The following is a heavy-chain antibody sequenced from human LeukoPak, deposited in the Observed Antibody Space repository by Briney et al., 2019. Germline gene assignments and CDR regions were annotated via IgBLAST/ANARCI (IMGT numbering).Heavy chain of an antibody. CDR2: IIPILGIA. D-gene: IGHD6-6*01. V-gene: IGHV1-69*04. CDR1: GGTFSSYA. Sequence: GASVKVSCKASGGTFSSYAISWVRQAPGQGLEWMGRIIPILGIANYAQKFQGRVTITADKSTSTAYTELSSLRSEDTAVYYCAGGIAARPYYFDYWGQGTLVTVSS. J-gene: IGHJ4*02. CDR3: AGGIAARPYYFDY.